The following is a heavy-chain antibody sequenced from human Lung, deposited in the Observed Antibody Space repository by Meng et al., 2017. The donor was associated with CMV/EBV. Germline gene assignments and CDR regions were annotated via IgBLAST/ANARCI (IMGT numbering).Heavy chain of an antibody. CDR1: GFTFSDFA. CDR3: AKRLGGLLSSDADLGY. CDR2: IYSGGRST. D-gene: IGHD3-10*01. Sequence: GESLKISCAASGFTFSDFAMSWVRQAPGKGLEWVSVIYSGGRSTSYADSVKGRFTISRDNSKNTLYLQMNSLRAEDTAVYYCAKRLGGLLSSDADLGYWGQGTLVXVSS. J-gene: IGHJ4*02. V-gene: IGHV3-23*03.